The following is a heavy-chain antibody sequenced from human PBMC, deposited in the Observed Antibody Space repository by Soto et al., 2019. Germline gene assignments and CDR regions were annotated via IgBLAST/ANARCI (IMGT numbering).Heavy chain of an antibody. CDR2: IWYDGSNK. V-gene: IGHV3-33*01. J-gene: IGHJ5*02. CDR3: ARGTYYYDSSGYYWFDH. Sequence: GGSLRLSCAASGFTFSSYGMHWVRQAPGKGLEWVAVIWYDGSNKYYADSVKGRFTISRDNSKNTLYLQMNSLRAEDTAVYYCARGTYYYDSSGYYWFDHWGQGTLVTVSS. D-gene: IGHD3-22*01. CDR1: GFTFSSYG.